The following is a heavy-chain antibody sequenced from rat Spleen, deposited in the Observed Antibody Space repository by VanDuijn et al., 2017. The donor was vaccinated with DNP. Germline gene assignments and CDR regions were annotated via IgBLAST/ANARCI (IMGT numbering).Heavy chain of an antibody. J-gene: IGHJ2*01. CDR2: ISYDGGST. Sequence: EVQLVESGGGLVQPGRSLKLSCAASGFTFSDYYMAWVRQAPTKGLDWVAYISYDGGSTYNGDSVKGRFTISRDNAKSSLYLQMDSLRSEDTATYYCTTEDYDGSLLCWGQGVMVTVSS. V-gene: IGHV5-20*01. CDR3: TTEDYDGSLLC. CDR1: GFTFSDYY. D-gene: IGHD1-12*02.